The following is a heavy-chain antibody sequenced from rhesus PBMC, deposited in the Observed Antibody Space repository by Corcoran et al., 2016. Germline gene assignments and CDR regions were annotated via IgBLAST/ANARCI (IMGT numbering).Heavy chain of an antibody. CDR2: IYGRVTST. J-gene: IGHJ4*01. CDR3: SRVCVGFAADY. CDR1: GGPIRSSS. V-gene: IGHV4-169*01. D-gene: IGHD4-29*01. Sequence: QLQLQESGPGLVTPSEPLSVTCAVSGGPIRSSSWTWIRQHPRTGLELIGYIYGRVTSTNYHPSLKSRVTLSVDTSKNQLALKLSSLTTADTAVYYWSRVCVGFAADYWGQGVLVTVSS.